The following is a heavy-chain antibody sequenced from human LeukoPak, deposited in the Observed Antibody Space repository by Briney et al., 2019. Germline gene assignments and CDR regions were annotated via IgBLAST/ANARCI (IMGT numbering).Heavy chain of an antibody. CDR2: MRSDGNST. CDR3: AKGAADISGNLDY. V-gene: IGHV3-74*03. D-gene: IGHD6-19*01. Sequence: PGGSLRLSCASSGFLFSTYWMHWVRQAPGKGLVCVSRMRSDGNSTTYADSVKGRFTVSRDNAKKALYLHMNSLRAEDTAVYYCAKGAADISGNLDYWGQGTLVTVSS. CDR1: GFLFSTYW. J-gene: IGHJ4*02.